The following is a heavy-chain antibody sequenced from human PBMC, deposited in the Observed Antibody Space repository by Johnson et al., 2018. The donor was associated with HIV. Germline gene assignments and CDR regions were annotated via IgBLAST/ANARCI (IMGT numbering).Heavy chain of an antibody. Sequence: VQLVESGGGVVQPGASLRLSCAASGFTVSSNYMSWVRQAPGKGLEWVSVIYSGGSTYYADPVKGRFTISKDNAKNSLYLQMNSLRAEDTALYYCARDLVDAVIVVFGAFDIWGQGTMVTVSS. D-gene: IGHD3-22*01. J-gene: IGHJ3*02. CDR1: GFTVSSNY. V-gene: IGHV3-66*01. CDR2: IYSGGST. CDR3: ARDLVDAVIVVFGAFDI.